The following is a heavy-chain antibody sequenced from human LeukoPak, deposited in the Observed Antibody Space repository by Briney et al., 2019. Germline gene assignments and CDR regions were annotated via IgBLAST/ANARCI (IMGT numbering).Heavy chain of an antibody. Sequence: GASVKVSCKASGYTFTGYYMHWVRQAPGQGPEWMGWINPNSGGTNYAQKFQGRVTMTRDTSISTAYMELSRLRSDDTAVYYCASDSHIVVVTAIHRYFQHWGQGTLVTVSS. CDR1: GYTFTGYY. J-gene: IGHJ1*01. V-gene: IGHV1-2*02. CDR2: INPNSGGT. D-gene: IGHD2-21*02. CDR3: ASDSHIVVVTAIHRYFQH.